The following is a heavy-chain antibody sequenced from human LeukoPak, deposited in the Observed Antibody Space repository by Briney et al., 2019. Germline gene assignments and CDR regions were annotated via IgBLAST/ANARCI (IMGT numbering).Heavy chain of an antibody. D-gene: IGHD6-19*01. V-gene: IGHV3-30*02. Sequence: GALRLSCAASGFIFSNYGMHWVRQPPGKGLEWVAFIRSDGSDRYYAASVKGRFAISRDNSKNTLWLQMNSLRAEDTAVYYCAKHDSSSDFWGQGTLVTVSS. CDR1: GFIFSNYG. J-gene: IGHJ4*02. CDR3: AKHDSSSDF. CDR2: IRSDGSDR.